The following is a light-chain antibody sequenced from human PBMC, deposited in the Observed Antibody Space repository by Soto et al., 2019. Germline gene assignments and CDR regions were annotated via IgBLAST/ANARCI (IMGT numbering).Light chain of an antibody. V-gene: IGLV4-69*01. Sequence: QSVLTKSPSASASLGASVKLTCTLSSGHSSYAIAWHQQQPEKGPRYLMKLNSDGSHSKGDGSPDRFSGSSSGAERYLTISSLQSEDEADYYCQTWGTGIQGVFGGGTKLTVL. CDR2: LNSDGSH. CDR1: SGHSSYA. J-gene: IGLJ2*01. CDR3: QTWGTGIQGV.